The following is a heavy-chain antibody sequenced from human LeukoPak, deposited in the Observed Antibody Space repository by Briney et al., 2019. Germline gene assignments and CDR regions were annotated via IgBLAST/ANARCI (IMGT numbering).Heavy chain of an antibody. D-gene: IGHD3-22*01. V-gene: IGHV3-21*04. J-gene: IGHJ4*02. CDR1: GFSFISYT. CDR3: ARDGAYHDSSGSYYGVGDDY. CDR2: ISSSRSYI. Sequence: GGSLRLSCAASGFSFISYTMNWVRQAPGKGLEWVSSISSSRSYIYYADSVKGRFTISRDNAKNSLYLQMNSLRAEDTAVYYCARDGAYHDSSGSYYGVGDDYWGQGTLVTVSS.